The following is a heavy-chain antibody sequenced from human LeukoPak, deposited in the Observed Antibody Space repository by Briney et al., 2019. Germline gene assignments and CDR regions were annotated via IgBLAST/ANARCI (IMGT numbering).Heavy chain of an antibody. J-gene: IGHJ4*02. CDR2: MRSSGSTI. CDR3: ARDRTTVTTRSRYFDY. D-gene: IGHD4-17*01. CDR1: GFTFSDYY. V-gene: IGHV3-11*04. Sequence: GGSLRLSCAASGFTFSDYYMNWIRQAPGKGLEWIASMRSSGSTIKYADSVKGRFTISRDNAKNSLYLQMNSLRAEDTAVYYCARDRTTVTTRSRYFDYWGQGTLVTVSS.